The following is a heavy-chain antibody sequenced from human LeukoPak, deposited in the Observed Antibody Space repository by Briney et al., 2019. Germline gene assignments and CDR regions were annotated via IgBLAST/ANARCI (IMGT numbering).Heavy chain of an antibody. CDR3: ARCPWGMGWFDP. CDR2: INHSGST. D-gene: IGHD7-27*01. J-gene: IGHJ5*02. Sequence: SETLSLTCAVYGGSFSGYYWSWIRQPPGKGLEWIGEINHSGSTNYNPSLKSRVTISVDTSKNQFSLKLSSVTAADTAVYYCARCPWGMGWFDPWGQGTLVTVSS. CDR1: GGSFSGYY. V-gene: IGHV4-34*01.